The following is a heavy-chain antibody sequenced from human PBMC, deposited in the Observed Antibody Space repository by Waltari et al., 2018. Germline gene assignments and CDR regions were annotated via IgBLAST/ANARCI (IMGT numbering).Heavy chain of an antibody. CDR3: ARDRGYSSSWYGMDV. V-gene: IGHV3-53*01. CDR2: IYSGGST. Sequence: EVLLVESGGGLIQPGGSLRLSCAASGFTVSSNYMSWVRQAPGKGLEWVSVIYSGGSTYYADSVKGRFTISRDNSKNTLYLQMNSLRAEDTAVYYCARDRGYSSSWYGMDVWGQGTTVTVSS. D-gene: IGHD6-13*01. CDR1: GFTVSSNY. J-gene: IGHJ6*02.